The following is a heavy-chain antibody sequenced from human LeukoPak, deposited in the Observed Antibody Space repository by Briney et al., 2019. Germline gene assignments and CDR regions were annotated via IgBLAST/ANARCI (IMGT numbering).Heavy chain of an antibody. J-gene: IGHJ6*03. CDR2: IYYSGST. V-gene: IGHV4-39*02. D-gene: IGHD3-10*01. CDR3: ARESSYGSYYYYYYMDV. CDR1: GGSISSSSYY. Sequence: SETLSLTCTVSGGSISSSSYYWGWLRQPPGKGLEWIGSIYYSGSTYYNPSLKSRVTMSVDTSKNQFSLKLSSVTAADTAVYYCARESSYGSYYYYYYMDVWGKGTTVTVSS.